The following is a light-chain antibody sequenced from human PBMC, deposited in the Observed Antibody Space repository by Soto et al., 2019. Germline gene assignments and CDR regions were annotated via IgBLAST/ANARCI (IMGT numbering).Light chain of an antibody. CDR3: TSYAGSNIWV. CDR2: EVS. CDR1: SSDVGGYNY. J-gene: IGLJ2*01. Sequence: QSALTQPPSASGSPGQSVTISCTGTSSDVGGYNYVSWFQQHPGKAPKLMIDEVSKRPSGVPDRFSGSKSGNTASLTVSGLQAEDEADYYCTSYAGSNIWVFGGGTKLTVL. V-gene: IGLV2-8*01.